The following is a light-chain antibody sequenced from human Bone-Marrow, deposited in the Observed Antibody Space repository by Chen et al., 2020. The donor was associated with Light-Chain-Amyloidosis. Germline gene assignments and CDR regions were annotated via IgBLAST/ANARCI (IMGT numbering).Light chain of an antibody. CDR2: GAS. J-gene: IGKJ2*01. V-gene: IGKV3-15*01. Sequence: EIVMTQSPATLSVSPGERATLSCRASQSVSSNLAWYQQKPGQAPRLLIYGASTRATGIPARISGSGSGTEFPLTISSLQSEDSAVYYCQQYDNWPPYTFGQGIKLEIK. CDR3: QQYDNWPPYT. CDR1: QSVSSN.